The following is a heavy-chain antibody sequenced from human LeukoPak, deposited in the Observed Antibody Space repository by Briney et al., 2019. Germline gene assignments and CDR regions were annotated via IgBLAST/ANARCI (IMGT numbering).Heavy chain of an antibody. D-gene: IGHD6-19*01. V-gene: IGHV1-69*05. CDR3: ARFDIGSKYSSGWLNAFDI. CDR1: GGTFSSYA. J-gene: IGHJ3*02. CDR2: IIPIFGTA. Sequence: ASMKVSCKASGGTFSSYAISWVRQAPGQGLEWMGRIIPIFGTANYAQKFQGRVTITTDESTSTAYMELSSLRSEDTAVYYCARFDIGSKYSSGWLNAFDIWGQGTMVTVSS.